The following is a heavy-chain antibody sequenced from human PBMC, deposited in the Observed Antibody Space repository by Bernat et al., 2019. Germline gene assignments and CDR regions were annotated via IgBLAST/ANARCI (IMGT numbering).Heavy chain of an antibody. CDR3: AREESSGWYGVCFDY. V-gene: IGHV3-30*01. Sequence: QVQLVESGGGVVQPGRSLRLSCVASGFTFSSYAMHWVRQAPGKGLEWVAVISYDGSNKYYADSVKGRFTISRDNSKNTLYLQMNSLRAEDTAVYYCAREESSGWYGVCFDYWGQGTLVTVSS. D-gene: IGHD6-19*01. CDR1: GFTFSSYA. J-gene: IGHJ4*02. CDR2: ISYDGSNK.